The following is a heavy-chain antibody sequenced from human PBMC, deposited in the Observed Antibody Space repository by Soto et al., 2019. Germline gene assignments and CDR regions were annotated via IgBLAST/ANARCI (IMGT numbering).Heavy chain of an antibody. D-gene: IGHD1-7*01. CDR2: INHSGST. CDR1: GGSFSCYY. CDR3: ARVSRELRNYYYYGMDV. Sequence: PSETLSLTCAVYGGSFSCYYWSWIRQPPGKGLEWIGEINHSGSTNYNPSLKSRVTISVDTSKNQFSLKLSSVTAADTAVYYCARVSRELRNYYYYGMDVWGQGTTVTVSS. V-gene: IGHV4-34*01. J-gene: IGHJ6*02.